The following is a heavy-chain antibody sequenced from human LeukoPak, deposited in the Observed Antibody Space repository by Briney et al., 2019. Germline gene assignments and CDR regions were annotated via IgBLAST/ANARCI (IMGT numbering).Heavy chain of an antibody. CDR2: ISSSSSYI. CDR1: GFTFSSYS. CDR3: ARIRPQGTKLRYFDWLLKDDAFDI. D-gene: IGHD3-9*01. J-gene: IGHJ3*02. Sequence: GGSLRLSCAASGFTFSSYSMNWVRQAPGKGLEWVSSISSSSSYIYYADSVKGRFTISRDNAKNSLYLQMNSLRAEDTAVYYCARIRPQGTKLRYFDWLLKDDAFDIWGQGTMVTVSS. V-gene: IGHV3-21*01.